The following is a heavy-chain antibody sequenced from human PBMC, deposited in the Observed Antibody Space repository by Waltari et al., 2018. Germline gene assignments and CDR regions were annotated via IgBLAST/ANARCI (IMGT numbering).Heavy chain of an antibody. CDR1: GYSFTSPW. J-gene: IGHJ4*02. V-gene: IGHV5-10-1*01. D-gene: IGHD2-2*01. CDR3: VRHRTTYPLEIDY. Sequence: EVQLVQSGAEVKKPEESLRNPCEGSGYSFTSPWISWVRQMPGKGLEWVGRIDPSDSFRNYGPAFEGHVTISVDQSLRTAYLQWDSLKASDTAIYYCVRHRTTYPLEIDYWGQGTLVTVSS. CDR2: IDPSDSFR.